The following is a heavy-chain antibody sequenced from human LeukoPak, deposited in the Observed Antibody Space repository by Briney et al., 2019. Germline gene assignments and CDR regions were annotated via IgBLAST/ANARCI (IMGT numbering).Heavy chain of an antibody. Sequence: ASVKVSCQASGYIFSDYYIHWVRQAPAQGLEWMGWINPDTDGTKYAQNFQDRVTLTRDTSTSTASMEVTSLTSDDTAVYYCARMGALTDIDYWGQGTLVTVSS. CDR2: INPDTDGT. CDR1: GYIFSDYY. V-gene: IGHV1-2*02. J-gene: IGHJ4*02. D-gene: IGHD3-9*01. CDR3: ARMGALTDIDY.